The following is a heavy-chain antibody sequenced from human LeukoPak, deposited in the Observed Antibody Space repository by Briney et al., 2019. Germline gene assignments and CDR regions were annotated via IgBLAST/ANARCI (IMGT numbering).Heavy chain of an antibody. V-gene: IGHV4-38-2*01. CDR1: GYSISSGYY. Sequence: PSETLSLTCAVSGYSISSGYYWGWIRQPPGKGLEWIGSIYHSGSTHYNPSLKSRGTISVDTSKNQFSLKLSSVTAADTAVYYCARNLYGDYEFGYYYYYYMDVWGKGTTVTVSS. CDR2: IYHSGST. CDR3: ARNLYGDYEFGYYYYYYMDV. D-gene: IGHD4-17*01. J-gene: IGHJ6*03.